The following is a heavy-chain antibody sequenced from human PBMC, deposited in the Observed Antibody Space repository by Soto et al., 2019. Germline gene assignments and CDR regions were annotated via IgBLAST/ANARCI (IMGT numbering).Heavy chain of an antibody. CDR3: ARCYYYDSSGYFGMDV. D-gene: IGHD3-22*01. J-gene: IGHJ6*02. CDR2: IYYSGST. V-gene: IGHV4-30-4*01. CDR1: GGSISSGDYY. Sequence: SETLSLTCTVSGGSISSGDYYWSWIRQPPGKGLEWIGYIYYSGSTYYNPSLKSRVTISVDTSKNQFSLKLSSVTAADTAVYYCARCYYYDSSGYFGMDVWGQGTTVTVSS.